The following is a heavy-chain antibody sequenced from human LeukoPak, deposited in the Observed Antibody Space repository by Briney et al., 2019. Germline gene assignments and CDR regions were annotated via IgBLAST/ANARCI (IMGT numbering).Heavy chain of an antibody. V-gene: IGHV3-49*04. D-gene: IGHD6-19*01. CDR3: TTYSSRWFRHFDY. CDR2: IKSYTFGGTT. J-gene: IGHJ4*02. CDR1: GFTFGDYV. Sequence: GGSLRLSCTGSGFTFGDYVMSWVRQAPGKGLEWVAFIKSYTFGGTTEYAASVKGRFTLSRDESTSIAYLQMNSLKTEDTAVYYCTTYSSRWFRHFDYWGQGTLVTVSS.